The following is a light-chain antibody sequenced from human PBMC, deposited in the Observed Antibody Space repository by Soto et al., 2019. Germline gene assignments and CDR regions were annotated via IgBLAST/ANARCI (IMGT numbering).Light chain of an antibody. CDR2: EVS. J-gene: IGLJ1*01. Sequence: QSVLTQPPSASGSPGQSGTIAFTGTGSDVGGYNYVSWYQQHPGKAPKLMIYEVSKRPSGVPDRFSGSKSGNTASLTVSGLQAEDEADYYCSSYAGSNNYVFGTGTKVTVL. CDR3: SSYAGSNNYV. CDR1: GSDVGGYNY. V-gene: IGLV2-8*01.